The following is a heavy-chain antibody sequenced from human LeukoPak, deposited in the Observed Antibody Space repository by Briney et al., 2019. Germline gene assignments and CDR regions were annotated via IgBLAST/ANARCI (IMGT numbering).Heavy chain of an antibody. D-gene: IGHD3-22*01. CDR1: GFTFSSYS. CDR2: ISAISSSST. CDR3: AGYASSGRRDAFGI. Sequence: GGSLRLSCAASGFTFSSYSMNWVRQAPGKGLEWVSYISAISSSSTYYADSVKGRFTISRDNAKNSLFLQMNSLRAEDTAVYYCAGYASSGRRDAFGIWGQGTMVTVSS. V-gene: IGHV3-21*05. J-gene: IGHJ3*02.